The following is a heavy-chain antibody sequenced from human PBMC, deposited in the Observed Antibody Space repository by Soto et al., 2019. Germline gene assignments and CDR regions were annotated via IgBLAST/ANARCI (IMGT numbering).Heavy chain of an antibody. CDR1: GFTFSSYS. CDR3: ARDHYYGSGSFYYFDY. J-gene: IGHJ4*02. CDR2: ISSSSSTI. D-gene: IGHD3-10*01. V-gene: IGHV3-48*02. Sequence: SGGSLRLSCAASGFTFSSYSMNRVRQAPGKGLEWVSYISSSSSTIYYADSVKGRFTISRDNAKNSLYLQMNSLRDEDTAVYYCARDHYYGSGSFYYFDYWGQGTLVTVSS.